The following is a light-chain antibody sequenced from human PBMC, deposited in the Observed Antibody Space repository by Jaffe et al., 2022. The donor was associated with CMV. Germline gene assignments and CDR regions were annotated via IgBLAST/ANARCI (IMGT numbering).Light chain of an antibody. CDR2: DVS. CDR1: QSASPY. V-gene: IGKV3-11*01. J-gene: IGKJ4*01. Sequence: EIVLTQSPATLSLSPGERATLSCRASQSASPYLAWYQQKPGQPPRLLIYDVSNRATGIPARFTGSGSGTDFTLTISSLEPEDFAVYYCQQRGNWPLTFGGGTKVEIK. CDR3: QQRGNWPLT.